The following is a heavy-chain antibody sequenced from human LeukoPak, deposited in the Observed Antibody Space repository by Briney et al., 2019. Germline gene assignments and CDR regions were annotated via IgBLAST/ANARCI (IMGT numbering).Heavy chain of an antibody. J-gene: IGHJ4*02. V-gene: IGHV3-7*03. CDR1: GFTFSNYW. CDR3: AKGSRVDY. Sequence: GGSLRLSCAASGFTFSNYWMIWFRQAPGQGLEWVANIKQDGSDKSYVDSVKGRFTISRDNARNSLYLQMNSLRAEDTAVYYCAKGSRVDYWGQGTLVTVSS. CDR2: IKQDGSDK.